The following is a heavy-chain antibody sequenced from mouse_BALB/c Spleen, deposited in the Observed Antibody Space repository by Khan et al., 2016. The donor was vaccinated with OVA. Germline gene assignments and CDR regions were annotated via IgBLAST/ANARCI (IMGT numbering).Heavy chain of an antibody. CDR1: GYTFTHYW. CDR3: ARRGAAQATWDYFDY. D-gene: IGHD3-2*02. CDR2: TYPGGGYT. Sequence: QVQLKQSGTEVVRPGTSVKMSCKAAGYTFTHYWIGWVKQRPGHGLEWIGDTYPGGGYTNYNEKFKGKATLTADTSSSTAYMQLSGLTSEDSDIYYCARRGAAQATWDYFDYWGQGTSLIVSS. J-gene: IGHJ2*02. V-gene: IGHV1-63*02.